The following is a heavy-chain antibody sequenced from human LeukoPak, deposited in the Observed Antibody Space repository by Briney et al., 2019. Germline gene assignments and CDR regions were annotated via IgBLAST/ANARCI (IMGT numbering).Heavy chain of an antibody. CDR3: ASSVLLWFGGNWFDP. CDR2: INHSGNT. D-gene: IGHD3-10*01. V-gene: IGHV4-34*01. CDR1: GGSFSGYY. Sequence: PSETLSLTCAVYGGSFSGYYWSWIRQPPGKGLEWIGEINHSGNTNYNPSLKSRVTISVDTSKNQFSLKLSSVTAADTAVYYCASSVLLWFGGNWFDPWGQGTLVTVSS. J-gene: IGHJ5*02.